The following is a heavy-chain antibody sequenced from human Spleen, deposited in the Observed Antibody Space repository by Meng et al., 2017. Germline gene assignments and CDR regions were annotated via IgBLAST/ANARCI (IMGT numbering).Heavy chain of an antibody. CDR2: INPKSGDT. CDR3: ARDEDISAAGKLFGDY. Sequence: QGRLWQPGAGVKKPGASVKVSCKPPGYNFPDYYIHWVRRAPGQGLEWMGRINPKSGDTHYAQKFQARVTMTGDTSISTAYMELSGLRSDDTAMYYCARDEDISAAGKLFGDYWGQGTLVTVSS. J-gene: IGHJ4*02. CDR1: GYNFPDYY. D-gene: IGHD6-25*01. V-gene: IGHV1-2*06.